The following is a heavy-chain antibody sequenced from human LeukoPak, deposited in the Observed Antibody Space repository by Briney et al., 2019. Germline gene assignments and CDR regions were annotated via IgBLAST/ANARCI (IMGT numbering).Heavy chain of an antibody. V-gene: IGHV1-18*04. CDR1: GYTFTSYG. CDR3: ARAHLYCSGGSCYSRTFDY. Sequence: ASVKVSCKASGYTFTSYGISWVRQAPGQGLEWMGWISAYNGNTNYAQKLQGRVTMTTDTSTSTAYTELRSLRSDDTAVYYCARAHLYCSGGSCYSRTFDYWGQGTLVTVSS. D-gene: IGHD2-15*01. CDR2: ISAYNGNT. J-gene: IGHJ4*02.